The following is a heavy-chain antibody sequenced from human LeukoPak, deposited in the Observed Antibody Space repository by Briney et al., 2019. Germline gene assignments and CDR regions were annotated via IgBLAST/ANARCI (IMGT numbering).Heavy chain of an antibody. V-gene: IGHV3-48*01. CDR3: ARDFNVGYDFDY. CDR2: ISTTSSAT. CDR1: GFRFGGFR. D-gene: IGHD2-8*02. Sequence: GGSLRLSCAASGFRFGGFRMNWVRQAPGKGLAWISYISTTSSATYYTASVKGRFTISRENAKNSLYLQMNSLRAEDTAVYYCARDFNVGYDFDYWGQGTLVTVSS. J-gene: IGHJ4*02.